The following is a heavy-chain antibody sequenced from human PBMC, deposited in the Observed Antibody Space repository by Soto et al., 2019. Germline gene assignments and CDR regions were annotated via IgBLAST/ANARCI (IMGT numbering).Heavy chain of an antibody. CDR1: GYTFTSYD. Sequence: QVQLVQSGAEVKKPGASVKVSCKASGYTFTSYDINWVRQATGQGLEWMGWMNPNSGNTGYAQKFQGRVNMTRNTSIRTDYMELSSLRSEDTAVYYCARADYQDRSGYLLPCGYWGHGTLVTVSS. CDR3: ARADYQDRSGYLLPCGY. D-gene: IGHD3-22*01. J-gene: IGHJ4*01. V-gene: IGHV1-8*01. CDR2: MNPNSGNT.